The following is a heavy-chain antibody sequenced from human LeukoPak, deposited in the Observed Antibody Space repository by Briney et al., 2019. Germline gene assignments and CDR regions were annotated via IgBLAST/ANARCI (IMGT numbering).Heavy chain of an antibody. CDR1: GFTFSPYW. CDR2: IKQDGSEK. CDR3: ARVAVRYFDWLPRSHNWFDP. Sequence: PGGSLRLSCVGSGFTFSPYWMSWLRQAPGKGLEWVANIKQDGSEKYYVDSVKGRFTISRDNAKNSLYLQMNSLRAEDTAVYYCARVAVRYFDWLPRSHNWFDPWGQGTLVTVSS. J-gene: IGHJ5*02. D-gene: IGHD3-9*01. V-gene: IGHV3-7*01.